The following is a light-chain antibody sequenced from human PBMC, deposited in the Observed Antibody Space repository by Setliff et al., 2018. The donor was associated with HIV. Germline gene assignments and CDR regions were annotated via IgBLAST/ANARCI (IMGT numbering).Light chain of an antibody. V-gene: IGLV2-23*02. J-gene: IGLJ2*01. CDR3: CSYAGNFVHVI. CDR1: SSDVGSYDL. CDR2: GVT. Sequence: QSALTQPASVSGSPGQSITISCTGTSSDVGSYDLVSWYQHHPGKVPKVIIYGVTKRPSGVSNRFSGSKSGNTASLTISGLQADDEADYYCCSYAGNFVHVIFGGGTK.